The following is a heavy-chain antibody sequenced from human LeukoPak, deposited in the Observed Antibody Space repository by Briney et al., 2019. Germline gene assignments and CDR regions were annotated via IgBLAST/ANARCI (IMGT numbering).Heavy chain of an antibody. V-gene: IGHV1-46*01. Sequence: ASVKVSCKASGYTFTSYYMHWVRQAPGQGLEWMGIINPSGGSTSYAQKFQGRVTMTRDTSTSTVYMELSSLRSEDTAVYYCARDGITMVRGVLRLRRYWFGPWGQGTLVTVSS. J-gene: IGHJ5*02. CDR3: ARDGITMVRGVLRLRRYWFGP. CDR2: INPSGGST. D-gene: IGHD3-10*01. CDR1: GYTFTSYY.